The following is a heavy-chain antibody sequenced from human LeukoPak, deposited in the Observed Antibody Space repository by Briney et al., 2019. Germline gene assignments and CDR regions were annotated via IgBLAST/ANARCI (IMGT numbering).Heavy chain of an antibody. Sequence: ASVKVSCKASGYTFTGYYMHWVRQAPGQGLEWMGWINPNSGGTNYAQKFQGRVTMTRDTSISTAYMELSRLRSDDTAVYYCARNFRNDSSGIGGDYWGQGTLVTVSS. J-gene: IGHJ4*02. CDR2: INPNSGGT. D-gene: IGHD3-22*01. V-gene: IGHV1-2*02. CDR3: ARNFRNDSSGIGGDY. CDR1: GYTFTGYY.